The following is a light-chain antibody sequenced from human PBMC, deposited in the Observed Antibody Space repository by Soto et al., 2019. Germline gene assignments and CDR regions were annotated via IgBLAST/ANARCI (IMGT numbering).Light chain of an antibody. CDR3: SSYAASNNFYFV. Sequence: ALTQPPSASGSPGQSVTISCTGTSSDVGGYNYVSWYQQYPGRAPKLMIYEVTKRPSGVPDRFSGSKSGNTASLTVSGPQAEDEADYYCSSYAASNNFYFVFGGGTKLTVL. CDR2: EVT. V-gene: IGLV2-8*01. J-gene: IGLJ3*02. CDR1: SSDVGGYNY.